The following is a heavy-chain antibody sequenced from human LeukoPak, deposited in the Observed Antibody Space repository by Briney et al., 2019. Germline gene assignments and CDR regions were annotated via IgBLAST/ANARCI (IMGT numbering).Heavy chain of an antibody. CDR3: AKRGCSSTSCSARYYYYYGVDV. J-gene: IGHJ6*02. D-gene: IGHD2-2*01. CDR1: GFTFSSYS. CDR2: ISSSSSYI. V-gene: IGHV3-21*04. Sequence: KPGGSLRLSCAASGFTFSSYSMNWVRQAPGKGLEWVSSISSSSSYIYYADSVKGRFTISRDNAKNSLYLQMNSLRAEDTAVYYCAKRGCSSTSCSARYYYYYGVDVWGQGTTVTVSS.